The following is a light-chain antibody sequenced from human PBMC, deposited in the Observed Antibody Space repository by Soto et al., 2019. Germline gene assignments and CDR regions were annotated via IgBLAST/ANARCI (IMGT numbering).Light chain of an antibody. CDR2: AVS. CDR3: ISYTDRQSYL. CDR1: SNDIGSYNH. J-gene: IGLJ1*01. Sequence: LTQPGSGAGSGERLITVACSGTSNDIGSYNHVAWYQQFPGKSPKLMIYAVSDRPPGVSDRFSGSKSGITASLTISGLQTEDEADYYCISYTDRQSYLFGTGTKVTVL. V-gene: IGLV2-14*03.